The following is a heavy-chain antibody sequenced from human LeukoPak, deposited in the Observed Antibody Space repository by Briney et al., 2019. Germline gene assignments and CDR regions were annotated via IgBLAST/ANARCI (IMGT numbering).Heavy chain of an antibody. CDR1: GGSISGSSYF. CDR2: IYYSGST. Sequence: SETLSLTCTVSGGSISGSSYFWGWIRQPPGRGLEWIGSIYYSGSTYYNPSLKSRVTISVDTSKNQFSLKLSSVTAADTAVYCCARGSSSWDAYYFDYWGQGTLVTVSS. CDR3: ARGSSSWDAYYFDY. V-gene: IGHV4-39*01. J-gene: IGHJ4*02. D-gene: IGHD6-13*01.